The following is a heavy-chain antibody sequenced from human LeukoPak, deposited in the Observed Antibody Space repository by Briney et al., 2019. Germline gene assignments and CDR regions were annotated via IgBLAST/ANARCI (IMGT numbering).Heavy chain of an antibody. CDR1: GGSFSGYY. J-gene: IGHJ4*02. V-gene: IGHV4-34*01. Sequence: SETLSLTCAVYGGSFSGYYWSWIRQPPGKGLEWIGEINHSGSTNYNPSLKSRVTISVDTSKNQFSLKLSSVTAADTAVYYCARPGAYGSGRKFDYWGQGTLVTVSS. CDR2: INHSGST. D-gene: IGHD3-10*01. CDR3: ARPGAYGSGRKFDY.